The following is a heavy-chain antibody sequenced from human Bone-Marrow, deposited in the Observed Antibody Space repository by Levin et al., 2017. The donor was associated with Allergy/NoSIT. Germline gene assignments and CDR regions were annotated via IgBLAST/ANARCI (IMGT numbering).Heavy chain of an antibody. J-gene: IGHJ4*02. CDR2: INHSGST. D-gene: IGHD3-10*01. CDR3: AGGGRWSFSYYVDY. V-gene: IGHV4-34*01. CDR1: GGSFTGYF. Sequence: SQTLSLTCAVDGGSFTGYFWTWIRQPPGKGLEWIGEINHSGSTKYNPSLTSRVTIPVDTSKKEFSLNLSSVTAADTAVFYGAGGGRWSFSYYVDYWGQGTRVTVSS.